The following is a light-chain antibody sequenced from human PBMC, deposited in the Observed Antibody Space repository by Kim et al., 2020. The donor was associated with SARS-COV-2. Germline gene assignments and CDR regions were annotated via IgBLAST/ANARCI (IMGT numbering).Light chain of an antibody. CDR2: DAS. CDR3: QQYVGAPLT. CDR1: QSFSNNY. Sequence: SPGQRATLSCRASQSFSNNYLAWYQQKPGQAPRLLIYDASIRATGIPDRFSGSGSGTDFTLTINRLEPEDFAVYFCQQYVGAPLTFGGGTKVDIK. V-gene: IGKV3-20*01. J-gene: IGKJ4*01.